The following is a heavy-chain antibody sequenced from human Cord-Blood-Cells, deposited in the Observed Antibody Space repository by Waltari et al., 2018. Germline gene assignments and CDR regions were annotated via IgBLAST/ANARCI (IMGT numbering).Heavy chain of an antibody. CDR3: AREVTGAGGYYFDY. V-gene: IGHV4-39*01. Sequence: QLQLQESGPGLVKPSETLSLTCTVSGGSISSSSYYWGWIRQPPGEGLGWIGSIYYSGGTYYNPSLKSRVTISVDTSKNQFSLKLSSVTAADTAVYYCAREVTGAGGYYFDYWGQGTLVTVSS. D-gene: IGHD7-27*01. J-gene: IGHJ4*02. CDR1: GGSISSSSYY. CDR2: IYYSGGT.